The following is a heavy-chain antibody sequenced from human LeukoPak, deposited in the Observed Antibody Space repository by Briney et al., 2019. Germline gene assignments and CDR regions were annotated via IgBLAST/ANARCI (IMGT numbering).Heavy chain of an antibody. CDR2: IYSSGST. CDR3: ARDHGFWSGPYYYTDV. J-gene: IGHJ6*03. CDR1: GGSISSYY. Sequence: SETLSLTCTVSGGSISSYYWSWIRQPPGKGLEWIGYIYSSGSTNYNPSLRSRVTISVDTSKNQFSLRLSSVTAADTAVYYCARDHGFWSGPYYYTDVWGKGTTVTVSS. V-gene: IGHV4-59*01. D-gene: IGHD3-3*01.